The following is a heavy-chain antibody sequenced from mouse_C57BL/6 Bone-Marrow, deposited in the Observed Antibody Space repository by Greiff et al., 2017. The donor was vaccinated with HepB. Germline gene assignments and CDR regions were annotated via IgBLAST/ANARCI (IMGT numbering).Heavy chain of an antibody. J-gene: IGHJ3*01. Sequence: QVQLQQPGAELVKPGASVKLSCKASGYTFTSYWMHWVKQRPGRGLEWIGRIDPNSGGTKYNEKFKSKATLTVDKPSSTAYMQLSSLTSEDSAVYYCGRWRRNGNYGWFAYWGQGTLVTVSA. V-gene: IGHV1-72*01. CDR1: GYTFTSYW. D-gene: IGHD2-1*01. CDR3: GRWRRNGNYGWFAY. CDR2: IDPNSGGT.